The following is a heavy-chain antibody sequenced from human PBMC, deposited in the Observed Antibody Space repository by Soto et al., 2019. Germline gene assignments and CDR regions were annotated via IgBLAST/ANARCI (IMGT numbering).Heavy chain of an antibody. J-gene: IGHJ5*01. CDR2: IYKSTTT. CDR1: GDSISTVDYF. V-gene: IGHV4-30-4*01. D-gene: IGHD2-15*01. CDR3: ARGRYCLTGRCFPNWFDS. Sequence: SETLSLTCSVSGDSISTVDYFWAWIRQPPGQALEYIGYIYKSTTTYYNPSFESRVAISLDTSKSQFSLTVTSVTAADAAVYFCARGRYCLTGRCFPNWFDSWGQGTLVTVSS.